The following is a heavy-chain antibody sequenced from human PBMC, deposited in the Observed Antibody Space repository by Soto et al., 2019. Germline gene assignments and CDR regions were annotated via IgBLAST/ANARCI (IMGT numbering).Heavy chain of an antibody. J-gene: IGHJ5*01. V-gene: IGHV3-30*03. CDR3: AREGSSMIVVNNWFAT. Sequence: QVHLVESGGGVFQIGKSLRLSCAASIFTLSDYGMDWVRQAPGKGLEWVAFISYDGTKELYADSVKGRFAISRDNSQNTLYLQMNSLRTEDTAVYYCAREGSSMIVVNNWFATWGHGTLLTVSS. CDR1: IFTLSDYG. D-gene: IGHD3-22*01. CDR2: ISYDGTKE.